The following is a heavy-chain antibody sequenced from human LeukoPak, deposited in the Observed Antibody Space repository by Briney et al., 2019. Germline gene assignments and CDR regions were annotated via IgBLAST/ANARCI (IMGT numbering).Heavy chain of an antibody. Sequence: ASVKVSCKASGYTFTSYGISWVRQAPGQGLEWMGWINPKSGDPIYVQRFQGRVTLTRDTSIDTVYLELSSLISDDTAVYYCARDPGHDTSNYGGLDFWGQGTLVTVSS. CDR1: GYTFTSYG. CDR2: INPKSGDP. V-gene: IGHV1-2*02. CDR3: ARDPGHDTSNYGGLDF. D-gene: IGHD4-11*01. J-gene: IGHJ4*02.